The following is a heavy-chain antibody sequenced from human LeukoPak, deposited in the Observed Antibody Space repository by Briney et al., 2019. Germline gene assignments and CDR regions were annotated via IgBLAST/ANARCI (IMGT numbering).Heavy chain of an antibody. V-gene: IGHV4-39*01. Sequence: PSETLSLTCTVSGGPISSSSYYWGWIRQPPGKGLEWIGSIYYSGSTYYNPSLKSRVTISVDTSKNQFSLKLSSVTAADTAVYYCARLPAERIAAAGTFWFDPWGQGTLVTVSS. D-gene: IGHD6-13*01. CDR1: GGPISSSSYY. J-gene: IGHJ5*02. CDR2: IYYSGST. CDR3: ARLPAERIAAAGTFWFDP.